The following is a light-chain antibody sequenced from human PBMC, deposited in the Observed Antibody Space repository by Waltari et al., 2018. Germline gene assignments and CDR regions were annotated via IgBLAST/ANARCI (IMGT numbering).Light chain of an antibody. CDR2: GAS. V-gene: IGKV3-20*01. CDR1: QSVSRNY. Sequence: EIVLTQSPGTLSLSPGERATLSCRASQSVSRNYLAWYQQKPGQAPRRLIYGASSRATGIPDRFSGSGSGTDFTLTISRLEPEDFAVYYCQQYATSPITFGQGTRLEIK. CDR3: QQYATSPIT. J-gene: IGKJ5*01.